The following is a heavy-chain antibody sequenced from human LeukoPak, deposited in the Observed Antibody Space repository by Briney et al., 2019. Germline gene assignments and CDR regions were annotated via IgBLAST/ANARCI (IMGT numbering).Heavy chain of an antibody. CDR2: ISSEGSMK. CDR3: ARGNVIMAATIEDY. V-gene: IGHV3-30-3*01. D-gene: IGHD5-12*01. CDR1: GFTVRRYV. J-gene: IGHJ4*02. Sequence: GESLRLSWAASGFTVRRYVMHWVRQAPGKRLEWVSVISSEGSMKDYADSVKGRFTVSRDNSRNTLYLQMSSLRADDTGLYYCARGNVIMAATIEDYWGQGTLVTVSS.